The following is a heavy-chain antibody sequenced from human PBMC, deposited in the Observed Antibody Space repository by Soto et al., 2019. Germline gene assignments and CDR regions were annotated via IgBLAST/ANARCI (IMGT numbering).Heavy chain of an antibody. V-gene: IGHV4-39*01. CDR1: GGSISSSSYY. D-gene: IGHD3-22*01. Sequence: SETLSLTCTVSGGSISSSSYYRGWIRQPPGKGLEWIGSIYYSGSTYYNPSLKSRVTISVDTSKNQFSLKLSSVTAADTAVYYCLTNYYDSSGNPDYWGQGTLVTVSS. J-gene: IGHJ4*02. CDR3: LTNYYDSSGNPDY. CDR2: IYYSGST.